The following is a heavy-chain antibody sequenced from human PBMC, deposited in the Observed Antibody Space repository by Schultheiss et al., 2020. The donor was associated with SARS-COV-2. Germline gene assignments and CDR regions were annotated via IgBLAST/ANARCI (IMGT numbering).Heavy chain of an antibody. Sequence: GGSLRLSCAASGFTFDDYAMHWVRQAPGKGLEWVSRINTDGRSTGYVDFAKGRFTISRDNAKNSLYLQMNSLKAEDTAVYYCAISNGGHWGQGTLVTVSS. CDR2: INTDGRST. J-gene: IGHJ4*02. CDR3: AISNGGH. D-gene: IGHD3-10*01. V-gene: IGHV3-9*01. CDR1: GFTFDDYA.